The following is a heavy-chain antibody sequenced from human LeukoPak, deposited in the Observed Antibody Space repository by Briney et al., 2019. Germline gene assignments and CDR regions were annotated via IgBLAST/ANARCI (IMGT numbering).Heavy chain of an antibody. V-gene: IGHV4-59*04. Sequence: PSETLSLTCTVSGGSISSYYWSWIRQPPGKGLEWIGYIYYSGSTYYNPSLKSRVTISVDTSKNQFSLKLSSVTAADTAVYYCARQRNGMGNYFDYWGQGTLVTVSS. CDR3: ARQRNGMGNYFDY. CDR2: IYYSGST. J-gene: IGHJ4*02. D-gene: IGHD7-27*01. CDR1: GGSISSYY.